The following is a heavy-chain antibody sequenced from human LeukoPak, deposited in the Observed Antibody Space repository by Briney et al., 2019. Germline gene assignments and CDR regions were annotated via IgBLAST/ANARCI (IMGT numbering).Heavy chain of an antibody. CDR1: GFTSSSYA. V-gene: IGHV3-30-3*01. CDR3: ARGSGSSGYWSYYCYGMDV. Sequence: GGSLRLSCAASGFTSSSYAMHWVRQAPGKGLEWVAVISYDGSNKYYADSVKGRFTIYRDNSKNTLYLQMNSLRAEDTAVYYCARGSGSSGYWSYYCYGMDVWGQGTTVTVSS. J-gene: IGHJ6*02. D-gene: IGHD3-22*01. CDR2: ISYDGSNK.